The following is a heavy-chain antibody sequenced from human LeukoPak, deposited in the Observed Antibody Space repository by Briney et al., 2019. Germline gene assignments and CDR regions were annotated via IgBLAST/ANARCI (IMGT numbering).Heavy chain of an antibody. V-gene: IGHV3-23*01. CDR1: GFTFSNYA. CDR2: MSGNGGST. J-gene: IGHJ4*02. D-gene: IGHD3-22*01. Sequence: GGSLRLSCTASGFTFSNYAMTWVRQAPGKGLEWVSGMSGNGGSTYYADSVKGRFTISRDYSKSSLHLQMNSLRAEDTAVYYCAKTSGSYFAGFDCWGQGTLVTVSS. CDR3: AKTSGSYFAGFDC.